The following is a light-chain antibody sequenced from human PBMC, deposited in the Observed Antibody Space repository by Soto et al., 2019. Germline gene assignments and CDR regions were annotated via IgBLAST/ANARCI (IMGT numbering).Light chain of an antibody. CDR3: GTWDSSLSVVV. CDR2: DNN. J-gene: IGLJ2*01. V-gene: IGLV1-51*01. Sequence: QSVLTQPPSVSAAPGQKVTISCCGSSSNIGDNYVSWYQQFPGTAPKLLIYDNNERPSGIPDRFSGSKSGTSATLGITGLQTGDEADYYCGTWDSSLSVVVFGGGTKLTVL. CDR1: SSNIGDNY.